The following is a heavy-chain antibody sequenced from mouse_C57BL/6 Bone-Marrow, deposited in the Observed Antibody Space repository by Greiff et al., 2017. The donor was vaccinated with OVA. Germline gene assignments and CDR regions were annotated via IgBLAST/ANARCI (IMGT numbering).Heavy chain of an antibody. CDR2: ISSGGSYT. CDR3: ARHVYYGSSPHHYYAMDY. J-gene: IGHJ4*01. CDR1: GFTFSSYG. Sequence: EVQRVESGGDLVKPGGSLKLSCAASGFTFSSYGMSWVRQTPDKRLEWVATISSGGSYTYYPDSVKGRFTISRDNAKNTLYLQMSSLKSEDTAMYYCARHVYYGSSPHHYYAMDYWGQGTSVTVSS. D-gene: IGHD1-1*01. V-gene: IGHV5-6*01.